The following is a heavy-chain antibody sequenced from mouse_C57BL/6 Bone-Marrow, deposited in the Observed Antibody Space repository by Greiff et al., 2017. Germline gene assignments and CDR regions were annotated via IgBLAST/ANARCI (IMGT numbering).Heavy chain of an antibody. CDR1: GYTFTSYW. V-gene: IGHV1-52*01. CDR2: IDPSDSET. D-gene: IGHD4-1*01. Sequence: QVQLQQPGAELVRPGSSVKLSCKASGYTFTSYWMHWVKQRPIPGLEWIGNIDPSDSETHYNQKFKDKATLTVDKSSSTAYMQLSSLTSEDSAVYYCARAGGYYAMDYWGQGTSVTVSS. CDR3: ARAGGYYAMDY. J-gene: IGHJ4*01.